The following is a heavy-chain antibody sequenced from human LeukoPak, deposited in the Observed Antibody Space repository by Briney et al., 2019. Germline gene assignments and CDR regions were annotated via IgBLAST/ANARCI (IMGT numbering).Heavy chain of an antibody. V-gene: IGHV3-64D*06. CDR2: ISSNGGST. Sequence: GGSLRLSCSASGFTFSSYAMHWVRQAPGKGLEYVSAISSNGGSTYYADSVKGRFTISRDNSKNTLYLQMSSLRDEDTAVYYCLYGSGSSFDYWGQGTLVTVSS. D-gene: IGHD3-10*01. CDR3: LYGSGSSFDY. CDR1: GFTFSSYA. J-gene: IGHJ4*02.